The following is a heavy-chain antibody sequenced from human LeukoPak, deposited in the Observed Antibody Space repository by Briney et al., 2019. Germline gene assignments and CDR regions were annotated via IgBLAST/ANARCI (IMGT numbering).Heavy chain of an antibody. J-gene: IGHJ4*02. CDR3: ARESWVTMVHRYFDY. V-gene: IGHV3-48*01. CDR1: GFTFSSYS. Sequence: GGSLRLSCAASGFTFSSYSMTWVRQAPGKGLEWVSYISSSSTIYYADSVKGRFTISSDNAKTSLYLQMNSLRAEDTAVYYCARESWVTMVHRYFDYWGQGTLVTVSS. D-gene: IGHD3-10*01. CDR2: ISSSSTI.